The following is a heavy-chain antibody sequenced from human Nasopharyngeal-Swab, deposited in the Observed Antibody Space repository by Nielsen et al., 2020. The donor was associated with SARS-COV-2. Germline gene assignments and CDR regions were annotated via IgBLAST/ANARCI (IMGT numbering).Heavy chain of an antibody. CDR1: GYTFTSYG. D-gene: IGHD4-17*01. CDR3: ARDRDGDYRVIDASDI. J-gene: IGHJ3*02. V-gene: IGHV1-18*01. CDR2: ISAYNGNT. Sequence: ASVKVSCKASGYTFTSYGISWVRQAPGQGLEWMGWISAYNGNTNYAQKLQGRVTMTTDTSTSTAYMELRSLRSDDTAVYYCARDRDGDYRVIDASDIWGQGTMVTVSS.